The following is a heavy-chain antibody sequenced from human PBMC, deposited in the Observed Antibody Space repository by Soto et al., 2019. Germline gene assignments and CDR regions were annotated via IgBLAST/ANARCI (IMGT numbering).Heavy chain of an antibody. V-gene: IGHV1-18*01. CDR1: GYTFTSYG. CDR2: ISAYNGNT. J-gene: IGHJ4*02. D-gene: IGHD5-12*01. Sequence: QVQMVQSGAAVKKPGASVKVSCKASGYTFTSYGISWVRQAPGQGLEWMGWISAYNGNTNYAQKLQGRVTMTTDTTTSTDYKELRSLRSDDTALYYCARQVATIKDADYWGQVTLVTFSS. CDR3: ARQVATIKDADY.